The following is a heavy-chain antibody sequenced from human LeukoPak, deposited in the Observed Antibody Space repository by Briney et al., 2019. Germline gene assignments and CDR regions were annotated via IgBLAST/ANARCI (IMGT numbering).Heavy chain of an antibody. D-gene: IGHD3-9*01. CDR2: IKRETEAGTT. J-gene: IGHJ4*02. V-gene: IGHV3-15*01. CDR1: GFTLSDAW. CDR3: TTDRDPYDILNGLPGFDY. Sequence: GGSLRLSCAASGFTLSDAWMSWVRQAPGKGLEWVGRIKRETEAGTTYYAAPVKGRFTISRDDSKNTLYLQMNSLTTEDTAVYYCTTDRDPYDILNGLPGFDYWGQGTLVTVSS.